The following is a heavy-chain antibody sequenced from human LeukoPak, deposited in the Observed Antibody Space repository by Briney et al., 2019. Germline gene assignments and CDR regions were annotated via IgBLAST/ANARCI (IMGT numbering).Heavy chain of an antibody. V-gene: IGHV1-69*04. CDR3: ARDGQQLVRFLY. Sequence: SVKLSCKASGGTFSSYTISWVRQAPGQGLEWMGRIIPILGIANYAQKFQGRVTITADKSTSTAYMELSSLRSEDTAVYYCARDGQQLVRFLYWGQGTLVTVSS. J-gene: IGHJ4*02. D-gene: IGHD6-6*01. CDR2: IIPILGIA. CDR1: GGTFSSYT.